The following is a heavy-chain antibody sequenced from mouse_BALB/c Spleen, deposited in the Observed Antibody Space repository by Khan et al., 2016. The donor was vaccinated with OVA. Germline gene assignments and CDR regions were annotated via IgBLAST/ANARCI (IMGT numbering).Heavy chain of an antibody. CDR2: ISTYTGEP. CDR3: TRPPHFSYVLVY. J-gene: IGHJ4*01. V-gene: IGHV9-3-1*01. CDR1: GYTFTNYG. Sequence: QIQLVQSGPELKKPGETVKISCKASGYTFTNYGMNWMKQAPGKALKWMRWISTYTGEPTYADDFKGRFAFSLETSASTAYLQINNLKNEDTATYFCTRPPHFSYVLVYWGQGTSVTVSS.